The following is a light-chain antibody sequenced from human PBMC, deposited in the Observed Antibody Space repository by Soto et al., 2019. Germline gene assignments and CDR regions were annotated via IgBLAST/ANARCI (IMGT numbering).Light chain of an antibody. J-gene: IGLJ3*02. CDR3: CSYAGSYSLWV. V-gene: IGLV2-11*01. CDR2: DVS. CDR1: SSDVGAYNY. Sequence: QSALTQPRSVSGSPGQSVTISCTGTSSDVGAYNYVSWYQQHPGKAPKLIIYDVSKRPSGVPDRFSGSKSGNTASLTIPGLQADAEADYYCCSYAGSYSLWVFGGGTKLTVL.